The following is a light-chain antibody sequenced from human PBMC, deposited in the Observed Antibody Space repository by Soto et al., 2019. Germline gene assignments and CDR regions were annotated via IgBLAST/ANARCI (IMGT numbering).Light chain of an antibody. J-gene: IGLJ1*01. V-gene: IGLV2-23*01. CDR3: CSYAGSSTYV. Sequence: QSALTQPASVSGSPGQSITISCTGTSSDVGSYNLVSWYQQHPGKAHKVMICEGSKRPSGVSDRFSGSKSGNTASLTISGLQAEDEADYYGCSYAGSSTYVFGTGTKLTVL. CDR2: EGS. CDR1: SSDVGSYNL.